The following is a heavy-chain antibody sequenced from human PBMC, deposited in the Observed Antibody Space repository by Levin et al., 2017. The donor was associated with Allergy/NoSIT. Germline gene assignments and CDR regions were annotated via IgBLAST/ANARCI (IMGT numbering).Heavy chain of an antibody. CDR2: IYHSGST. V-gene: IGHV4-30-2*01. CDR1: GGSISSGGYS. CDR3: ARGSGYSYGMDV. J-gene: IGHJ6*02. Sequence: SETLSLTCAVSGGSISSGGYSWSWIRQPPGKGLEWIGYIYHSGSTYYNPSLKSRVTISVDRSKNQFSLKLSSVTAADTAVYYCARGSGYSYGMDVWGQGTTVTVSS. D-gene: IGHD6-13*01.